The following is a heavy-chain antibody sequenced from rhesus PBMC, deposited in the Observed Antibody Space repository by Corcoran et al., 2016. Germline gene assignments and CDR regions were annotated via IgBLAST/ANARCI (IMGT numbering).Heavy chain of an antibody. D-gene: IGHD2-21*01. Sequence: QLQLQESGPGLVKPSENLSLTCAVSGDSIRSYWWSWIRLPPGKGLEWIGHISTSGGSNNYTPSLKSRVTISTDTSKTQLSLKLISGTAADTAVYYCARGGWRFDVWGPGVLVTVSS. J-gene: IGHJ5-1*01. CDR1: GDSIRSYW. V-gene: IGHV4-173*01. CDR3: ARGGWRFDV. CDR2: ISTSGGSN.